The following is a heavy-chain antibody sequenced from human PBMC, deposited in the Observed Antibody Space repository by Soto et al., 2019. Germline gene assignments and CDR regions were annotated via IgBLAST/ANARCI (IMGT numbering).Heavy chain of an antibody. D-gene: IGHD1-1*01. CDR3: VRENWYFDY. J-gene: IGHJ4*02. CDR1: GYTFNPFY. Sequence: ASVKVSCKASGYTFNPFYMHWVRQAPGQGLEWMGWIYPKTGGTYYAQKFQGWVTMTSDTSISTVYVELRSLKSDDTAVYYCVRENWYFDYRGQGTVATVST. CDR2: IYPKTGGT. V-gene: IGHV1-2*04.